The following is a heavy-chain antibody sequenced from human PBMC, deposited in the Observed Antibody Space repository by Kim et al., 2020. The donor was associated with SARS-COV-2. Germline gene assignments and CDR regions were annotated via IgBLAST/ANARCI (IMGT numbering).Heavy chain of an antibody. CDR1: GGSFSGYY. Sequence: SETLSLTCAVYGGSFSGYYWSWIRQPPGKGLEWIWEINHSGSTNYNPSLKSRVTISVDTSKNQFSLKLSSVTAADTAVYYCARELTRYSSSWYCFDPWGQGTLVTVSS. CDR3: ARELTRYSSSWYCFDP. CDR2: INHSGST. D-gene: IGHD6-13*01. V-gene: IGHV4-34*01. J-gene: IGHJ5*02.